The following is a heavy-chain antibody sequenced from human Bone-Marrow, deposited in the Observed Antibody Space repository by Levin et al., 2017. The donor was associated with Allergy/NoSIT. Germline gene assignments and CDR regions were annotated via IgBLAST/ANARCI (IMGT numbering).Heavy chain of an antibody. D-gene: IGHD6-19*01. J-gene: IGHJ4*02. CDR3: ARGGEWLARPFHY. Sequence: GESLKISCKGSGYSFKDYWIAWVRQTPGKGPEWMGIIYPGDSDTRYTPSFEGQVTISADKSINTAYLQWSGLKASDTAMYYCARGGEWLARPFHYWGEGTLVTVSS. CDR2: IYPGDSDT. CDR1: GYSFKDYW. V-gene: IGHV5-51*01.